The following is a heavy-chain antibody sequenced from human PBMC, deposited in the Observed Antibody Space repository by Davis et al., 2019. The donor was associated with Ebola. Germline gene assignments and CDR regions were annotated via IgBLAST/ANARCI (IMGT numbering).Heavy chain of an antibody. V-gene: IGHV4-4*08. D-gene: IGHD4-23*01. CDR2: VYNSGGT. Sequence: PSETLSLTCTVSGGSISSHYWNWIRQPPGKGLEWIGYVYNSGGTNYNPSLKSRVTISVDTSKNQFSLKLKSVTAADTAVYYCVNDGGHGGDSDYWGQGTLVTVSS. CDR1: GGSISSHY. J-gene: IGHJ4*02. CDR3: VNDGGHGGDSDY.